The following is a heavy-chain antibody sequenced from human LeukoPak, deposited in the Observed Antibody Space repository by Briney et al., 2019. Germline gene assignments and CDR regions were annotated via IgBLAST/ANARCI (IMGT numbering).Heavy chain of an antibody. D-gene: IGHD2-2*01. CDR1: GFTFSTHS. Sequence: GGSLRLSCAASGFTFSTHSMYWVREAPGKGLKSFSSISASSHFIHYAESVRGRFTISRDNAKNSLYLQMNSLGAQDTAVYYCARPATGYCSSAGCHWDSWGQGTLVTVSS. J-gene: IGHJ4*02. CDR3: ARPATGYCSSAGCHWDS. CDR2: ISASSHFI. V-gene: IGHV3-21*01.